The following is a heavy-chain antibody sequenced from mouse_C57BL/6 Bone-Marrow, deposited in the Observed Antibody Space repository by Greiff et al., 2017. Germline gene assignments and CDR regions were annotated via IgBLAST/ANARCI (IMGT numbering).Heavy chain of an antibody. CDR2: IRNKANGYTT. D-gene: IGHD3-2*02. CDR1: GFTFTDSY. J-gene: IGHJ3*01. V-gene: IGHV7-3*01. Sequence: EVKLVESGGGLVQPGGSLSLSCAASGFTFTDSYMSWVRQPPGKALEWLGFIRNKANGYTTEYSASVKGRFTISRDNSQSILYLQMNALRAEDSANYYCARYGGRQLRLAYWGQGTLVTVSA. CDR3: ARYGGRQLRLAY.